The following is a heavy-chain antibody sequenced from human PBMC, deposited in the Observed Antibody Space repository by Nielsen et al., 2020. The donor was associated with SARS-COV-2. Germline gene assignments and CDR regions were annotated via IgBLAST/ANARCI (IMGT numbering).Heavy chain of an antibody. CDR1: GFTFSSYW. V-gene: IGHV3-7*01. D-gene: IGHD3-22*01. J-gene: IGHJ4*02. Sequence: GESLKISCAASGFTFSSYWMSWVRQAPGKGLEWVANIKQDGSNKYYADSVKGRFTISRDNSKNTLYLQMNSLRAEDTAVYYCARVWDYYDSSGYYPDYWGQGTLVTVSS. CDR3: ARVWDYYDSSGYYPDY. CDR2: IKQDGSNK.